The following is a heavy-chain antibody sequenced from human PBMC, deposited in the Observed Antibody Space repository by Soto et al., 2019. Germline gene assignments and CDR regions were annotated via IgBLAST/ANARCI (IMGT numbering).Heavy chain of an antibody. J-gene: IGHJ4*02. CDR1: GFNFSNYA. CDR2: IVGSGTNT. D-gene: IGHD3-22*01. V-gene: IGHV3-23*01. CDR3: ARDRYYDSRGYTQFDY. Sequence: SLRLSCEASGFNFSNYAMSWVRQAPGKGLEWVSAIVGSGTNTYYAASVRGRFTISRDNSKNTVFLQVNRLRAEDTAVYYCARDRYYDSRGYTQFDYWGQGTLVTVSS.